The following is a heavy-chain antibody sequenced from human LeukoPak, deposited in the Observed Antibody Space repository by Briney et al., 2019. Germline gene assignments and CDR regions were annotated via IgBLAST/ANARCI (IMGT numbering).Heavy chain of an antibody. Sequence: SETLSPTCTVSGGSISSYYWSWIRQPPGKGLEWIGYIYYSGSTNYNPSLKSRVTTSVDTSKNQFSLKLSSVTAADTAVYYCARGWYGDYAAFDIWGQGTMVTVSS. J-gene: IGHJ3*02. CDR3: ARGWYGDYAAFDI. V-gene: IGHV4-59*01. CDR1: GGSISSYY. CDR2: IYYSGST. D-gene: IGHD4-17*01.